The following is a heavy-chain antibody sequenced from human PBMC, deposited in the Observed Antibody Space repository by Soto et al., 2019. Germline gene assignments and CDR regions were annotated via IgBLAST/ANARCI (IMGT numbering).Heavy chain of an antibody. CDR2: INAGNGNT. J-gene: IGHJ5*02. V-gene: IGHV1-3*01. Sequence: ASVKVSCKASGYTFTSYAMHWVRQAPGQRLEWMGWINAGNGNTKYSQKFQGRVTITRDTSASTAYMELSSLRSEDTAVYYCARVDPYDDGDYGGYWFDPWGQGTLVTVSS. D-gene: IGHD4-17*01. CDR3: ARVDPYDDGDYGGYWFDP. CDR1: GYTFTSYA.